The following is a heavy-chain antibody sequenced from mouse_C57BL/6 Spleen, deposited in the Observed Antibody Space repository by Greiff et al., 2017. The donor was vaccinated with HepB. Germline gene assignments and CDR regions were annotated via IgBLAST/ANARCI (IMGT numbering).Heavy chain of an antibody. J-gene: IGHJ1*03. CDR3: TTHYYGSKGGYFDV. Sequence: EVQLQQSGAELVRPGASVKLSCTASGFNFTDYYMHWVKQRPEQGLEWIGRIDPEDGDTEYAPKFQGKATMTADTSSNTAYLQLSSLTSEDTAVYFCTTHYYGSKGGYFDVWGTGTTVTVSS. D-gene: IGHD1-1*01. CDR2: IDPEDGDT. CDR1: GFNFTDYY. V-gene: IGHV14-1*01.